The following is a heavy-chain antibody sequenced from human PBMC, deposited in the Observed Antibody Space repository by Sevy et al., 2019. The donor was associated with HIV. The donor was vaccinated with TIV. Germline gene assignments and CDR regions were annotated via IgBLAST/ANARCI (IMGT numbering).Heavy chain of an antibody. CDR2: IRDDGSNK. V-gene: IGHV3-30*02. Sequence: GGSLRLSCAASGFTFSSYGMHWVRQAPGKGLEWVAFIRDDGSNKYYADSVKGRFTISRDNSKNTLYLQMNSLRAEDTAVYYCAKSVYSSSSPFDYWGQGTLVTVSS. CDR1: GFTFSSYG. J-gene: IGHJ4*02. CDR3: AKSVYSSSSPFDY. D-gene: IGHD6-6*01.